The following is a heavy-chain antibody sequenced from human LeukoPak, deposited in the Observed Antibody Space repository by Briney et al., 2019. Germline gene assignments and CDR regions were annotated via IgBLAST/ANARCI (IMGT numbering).Heavy chain of an antibody. CDR1: GGTFSSYA. V-gene: IGHV1-69*13. Sequence: SVKVSCKASGGTFSSYAISWVRQAPGQGLEWMGGIIPIFGTANYAQKFQGRVTITADESTSTAYMELSSLRSEDTAVYYCASRDYYYYYGMDVWGQGTTVTVSS. CDR3: ASRDYYYYYGMDV. J-gene: IGHJ6*02. CDR2: IIPIFGTA.